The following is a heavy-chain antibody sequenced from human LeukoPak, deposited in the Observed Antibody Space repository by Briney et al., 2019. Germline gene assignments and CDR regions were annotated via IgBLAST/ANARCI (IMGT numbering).Heavy chain of an antibody. J-gene: IGHJ4*02. Sequence: ASVKVSCKASGYTFTSYDINWVRQATGQGLEWMGWMNPNSGNTGYAQKFQGRVTMTRNTSISTAYMELSSLRSEDTAVYYCARVSKKGARPFAYYFDYWGQGTLVTVSS. V-gene: IGHV1-8*01. CDR2: MNPNSGNT. CDR3: ARVSKKGARPFAYYFDY. CDR1: GYTFTSYD. D-gene: IGHD1-26*01.